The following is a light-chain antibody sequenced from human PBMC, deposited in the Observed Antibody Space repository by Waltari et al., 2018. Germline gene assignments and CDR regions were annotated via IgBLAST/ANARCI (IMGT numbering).Light chain of an antibody. CDR1: SLRSYY. CDR3: NSRDSNGNHVL. CDR2: GKN. J-gene: IGLJ2*01. V-gene: IGLV3-19*01. Sequence: SSELTQDPTVSVALGQTVRITCQGDSLRSYYASWYQQKPGQAPVLVIYGKNSRPSGIPDRFSGSSSGNTASLTISWAQAEDEADYYCNSRDSNGNHVLFGGGTKLTVL.